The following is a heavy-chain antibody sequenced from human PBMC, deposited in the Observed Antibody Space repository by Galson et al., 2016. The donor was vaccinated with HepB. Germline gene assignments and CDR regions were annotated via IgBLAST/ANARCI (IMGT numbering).Heavy chain of an antibody. Sequence: ETLSLTCAVTGGSLSGYWWSWIRQPPGKGLEWVGDVDHSGSTKFNPSLKSRVTISVDTPKNQFSLRLTSVTAADTALYFCARYSSSWSKYFQLWGRGSQVVVSS. CDR3: ARYSSSWSKYFQL. J-gene: IGHJ1*01. V-gene: IGHV4-34*01. CDR2: VDHSGST. D-gene: IGHD2-15*01. CDR1: GGSLSGYW.